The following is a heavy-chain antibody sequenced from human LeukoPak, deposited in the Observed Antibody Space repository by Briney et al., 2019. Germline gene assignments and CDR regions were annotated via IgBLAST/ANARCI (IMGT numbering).Heavy chain of an antibody. D-gene: IGHD3-10*01. CDR2: IYYSGST. CDR3: ARSPLMVRGVIITRQNDC. V-gene: IGHV4-39*01. CDR1: GGSISSSSYY. Sequence: PSETLSLTCTVSGGSISSSSYYWGWIRQPPRKGLEWIGSIYYSGSTYYNPSLKSRVTISVGTSKNQFSLKLSSVTAADTAVYYCARSPLMVRGVIITRQNDCWGQGTLVTVSS. J-gene: IGHJ4*02.